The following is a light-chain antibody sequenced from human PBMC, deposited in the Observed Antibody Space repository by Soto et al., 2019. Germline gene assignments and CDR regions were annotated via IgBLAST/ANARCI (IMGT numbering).Light chain of an antibody. J-gene: IGKJ1*01. Sequence: EIVLTQSPATLSLSPGERATLSFRASQSVSSYLAWYQQKPGQAPRLLIYDTSNRATGIPARFSGSGSGTDFTLTISSLEPEDFAVYYCLHRNNWAWTFGQGTKVDIK. CDR3: LHRNNWAWT. CDR1: QSVSSY. CDR2: DTS. V-gene: IGKV3-11*01.